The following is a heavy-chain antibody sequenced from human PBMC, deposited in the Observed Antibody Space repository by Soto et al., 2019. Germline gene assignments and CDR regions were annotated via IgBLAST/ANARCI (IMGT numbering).Heavy chain of an antibody. CDR2: ISAYNGNT. J-gene: IGHJ4*02. D-gene: IGHD5-18*01. CDR3: ARSSGYSYGFDY. Sequence: ASVKVSCKASGYTFTSYSMHWVRHAPGQGLEWMGWISAYNGNTNYAQKLQGRVTMTTDTSTSTAYMELRSLRSDDTAVYYCARSSGYSYGFDYWGQGTLVTVSS. V-gene: IGHV1-18*01. CDR1: GYTFTSYS.